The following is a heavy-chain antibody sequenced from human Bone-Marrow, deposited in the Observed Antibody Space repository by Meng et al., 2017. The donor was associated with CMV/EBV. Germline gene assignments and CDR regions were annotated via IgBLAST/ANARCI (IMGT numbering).Heavy chain of an antibody. V-gene: IGHV3-7*01. CDR1: GFSFSNYW. CDR2: IKRDGSEN. J-gene: IGHJ5*02. D-gene: IGHD1-7*01. CDR3: VREGNYDGYNWFAP. Sequence: GESLKISCAASGFSFSNYWMSWVRQAPGKGLEWVANIKRDGSENYYVDSVKGRFTISRDNAKNSLYLQMSSLRDEDTAVYYCVREGNYDGYNWFAPWGPGHLVNVSS.